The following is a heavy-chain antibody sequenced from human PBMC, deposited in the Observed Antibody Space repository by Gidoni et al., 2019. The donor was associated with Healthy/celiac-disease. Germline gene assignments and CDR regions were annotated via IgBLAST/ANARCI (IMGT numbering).Heavy chain of an antibody. CDR1: GFTFSSYW. Sequence: EVQLVESGGGLVQPGGSLRVSCAASGFTFSSYWMSWVRQAPGKGLEWVANISRDNAKNSLYLQMNSLRAEDTAEYYCARDTSSGWYIVFDYWGQGTLVTVSS. D-gene: IGHD6-19*01. J-gene: IGHJ4*02. CDR3: ARDTSSGWYIVFDY. V-gene: IGHV3-7*01.